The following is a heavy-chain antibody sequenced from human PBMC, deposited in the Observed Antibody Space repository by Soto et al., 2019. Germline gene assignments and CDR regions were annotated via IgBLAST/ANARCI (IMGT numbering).Heavy chain of an antibody. CDR3: ARDRGAVTGQYFDY. CDR2: ISSSGTSA. J-gene: IGHJ4*02. V-gene: IGHV3-11*05. Sequence: QVQLVESGGGLVKPGGSLRLSCAASGFTFSAVYMSWIRQAPNKGLEYISYISSSGTSANYADSVKGRFTISRDNAKNSLYLQMNSLRAEDTAVYYCARDRGAVTGQYFDYWGQGALVTVSS. D-gene: IGHD6-19*01. CDR1: GFTFSAVY.